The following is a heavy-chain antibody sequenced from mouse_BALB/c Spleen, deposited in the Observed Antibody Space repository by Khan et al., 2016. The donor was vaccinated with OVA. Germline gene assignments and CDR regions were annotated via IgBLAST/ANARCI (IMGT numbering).Heavy chain of an antibody. Sequence: EVQLQESGPGLVKPSQSLSLTCTVTGYSITSDYAWNWIRQFPGNKLEWMGYMHYSGSTSYNPSLKSRISITRDSSKNQFFLHLNSVTSGYTATYYCARWFAYWGQGTLVTVSA. V-gene: IGHV3-2*02. J-gene: IGHJ3*01. CDR2: MHYSGST. CDR3: ARWFAY. CDR1: GYSITSDYA.